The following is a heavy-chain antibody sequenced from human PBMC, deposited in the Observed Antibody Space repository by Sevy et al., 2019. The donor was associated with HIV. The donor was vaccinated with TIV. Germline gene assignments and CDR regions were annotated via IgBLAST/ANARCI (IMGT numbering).Heavy chain of an antibody. CDR2: INQDGSEK. V-gene: IGHV3-7*04. Sequence: GGSLRLSCAASGFTFSSYWMHWVRLAPGKGLEWVANINQDGSEKYYVDSVKGRFTISRDNAKNSLFLQMNSLRAEDTAVYYCARALGSSDGYWVQGTLVTVSS. J-gene: IGHJ4*02. CDR3: ARALGSSDGY. D-gene: IGHD2-15*01. CDR1: GFTFSSYW.